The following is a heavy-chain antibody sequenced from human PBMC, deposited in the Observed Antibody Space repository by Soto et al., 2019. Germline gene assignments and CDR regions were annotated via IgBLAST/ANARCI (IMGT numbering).Heavy chain of an antibody. V-gene: IGHV4-30-2*01. D-gene: IGHD2-21*01. CDR1: GGSISSGGYS. CDR2: IYHSGST. Sequence: SETLSLTCAVSGGSISSGGYSWSWIRQPPGKGLEWIGYIYHSGSTYHNPSLKSRVTISVDRSKNQFSLKLSSVTAADTAVYYCARRWGGTFDYWGQGTLVTVSS. CDR3: ARRWGGTFDY. J-gene: IGHJ4*02.